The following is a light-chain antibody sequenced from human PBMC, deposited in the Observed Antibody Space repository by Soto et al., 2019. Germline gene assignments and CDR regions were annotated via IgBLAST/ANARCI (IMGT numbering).Light chain of an antibody. V-gene: IGKV1-12*01. CDR1: QGISSW. CDR2: AAS. J-gene: IGKJ4*01. CDR3: QQANSFPLT. Sequence: DIHMTQPPPSVSASVGDRLTITCRACQGISSWLAWYQQKQGKAHKXLIYAASSLQSGVPSRFSGSRSGTDGTITISSLQTEDGATYYCQQANSFPLTFGGGTKVDIK.